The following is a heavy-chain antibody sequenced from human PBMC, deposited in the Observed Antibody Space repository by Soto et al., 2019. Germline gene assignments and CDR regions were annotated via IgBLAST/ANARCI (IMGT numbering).Heavy chain of an antibody. Sequence: SVGSLRLSCAASGFTFSSYGMHWVRQAPGKGLEWVAVISYDGSNKYYADSVKGRFTISRDNSKNTLYLQMNSLRAEDTAVYYCAKDLTYYYDSSGPIDYWGQGTLVTVSS. J-gene: IGHJ4*02. CDR2: ISYDGSNK. CDR1: GFTFSSYG. V-gene: IGHV3-30*18. D-gene: IGHD3-22*01. CDR3: AKDLTYYYDSSGPIDY.